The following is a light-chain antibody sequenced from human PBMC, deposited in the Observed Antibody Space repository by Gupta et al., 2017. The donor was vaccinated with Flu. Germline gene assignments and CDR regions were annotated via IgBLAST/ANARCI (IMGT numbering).Light chain of an antibody. CDR2: WAS. CDR3: QQYGSTPLT. J-gene: IGKJ1*01. V-gene: IGKV4-1*01. CDR1: YSSAYNTNSKSY. Sequence: GEWATIKSNTRYSSAYNTNSKSYLGWFQQRPGQPPKLLINWASSRDTGVPDRFSGSGSGTDFTLTISRLEAEDVAVYYCQQYGSTPLTFGRGTKVEIK.